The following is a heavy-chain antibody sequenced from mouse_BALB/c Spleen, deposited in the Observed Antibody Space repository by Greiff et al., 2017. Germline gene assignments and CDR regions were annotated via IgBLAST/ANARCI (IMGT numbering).Heavy chain of an antibody. Sequence: VQLQQSGPELVKPGASVKVSCKASGYAFTSYNMYWVKQSHGKSLEWIGYIDPYNGGTSYNQKFKGKATLTVDKSSSTAYMHLNSLTSEDSAVYYCARKNYRYDGAMDYWGQGTSVTVSS. J-gene: IGHJ4*01. CDR2: IDPYNGGT. CDR3: ARKNYRYDGAMDY. CDR1: GYAFTSYN. V-gene: IGHV1S135*01. D-gene: IGHD2-14*01.